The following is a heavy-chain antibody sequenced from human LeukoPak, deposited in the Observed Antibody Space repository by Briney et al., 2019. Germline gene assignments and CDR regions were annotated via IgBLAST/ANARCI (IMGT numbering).Heavy chain of an antibody. CDR3: ARDSSDYGGKGFDY. CDR2: IYSGGST. J-gene: IGHJ4*02. V-gene: IGHV3-53*01. Sequence: PGGSLRLSCAASGFTFSSYAMSWVRQAPRRGLEWVSVIYSGGSTYYADSVKGRFTISRANSKNTLYLQMNSLRAEDTAVYYCARDSSDYGGKGFDYWGQGTLVTVSS. CDR1: GFTFSSYA. D-gene: IGHD4-23*01.